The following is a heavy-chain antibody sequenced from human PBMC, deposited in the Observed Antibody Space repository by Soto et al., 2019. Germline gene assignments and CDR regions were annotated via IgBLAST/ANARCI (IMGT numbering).Heavy chain of an antibody. CDR3: AHTYETSWRNFGY. CDR1: GFSLRTSGVG. Sequence: QITLKESGPTLVKPTQTLTLTCTFSGFSLRTSGVGVGWIRQPPGKALEWLALIYWDNDKRYSPSLRSRRTITKDPSKNQVVLTVANVDPVDTATYYCAHTYETSWRNFGYWAQGILVTVSS. V-gene: IGHV2-5*02. J-gene: IGHJ4*02. CDR2: IYWDNDK. D-gene: IGHD3-22*01.